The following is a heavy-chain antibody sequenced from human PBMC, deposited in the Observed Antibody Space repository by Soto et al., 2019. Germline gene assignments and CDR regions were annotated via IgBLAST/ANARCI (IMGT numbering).Heavy chain of an antibody. Sequence: SETLSLTCTVSGYSISSGYYWGWIRQPPGKGLEWIGSIYHSGSTYYNPSLKSRVTTSVDPSKNQFSLKLSSVTAADTAVYYCARGVTGDAFDIWGQGTMVTVSS. J-gene: IGHJ3*02. CDR3: ARGVTGDAFDI. CDR2: IYHSGST. D-gene: IGHD2-8*02. CDR1: GYSISSGYY. V-gene: IGHV4-38-2*02.